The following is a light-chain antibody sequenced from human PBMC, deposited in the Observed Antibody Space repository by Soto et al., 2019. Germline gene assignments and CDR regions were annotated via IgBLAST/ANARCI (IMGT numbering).Light chain of an antibody. Sequence: EIVLTQSPGTLSLSPGERATLSCRASQSVSSDYLAWYQQKPRQPPKLLVSWASTRESGVPDRFSGSGSGTDFTLTISSLQAEDVAVYYCQQYYTTPLTFGGGTKVEIK. J-gene: IGKJ4*01. V-gene: IGKV3-20*01. CDR3: QQYYTTPLT. CDR2: WAS. CDR1: QSVSSDY.